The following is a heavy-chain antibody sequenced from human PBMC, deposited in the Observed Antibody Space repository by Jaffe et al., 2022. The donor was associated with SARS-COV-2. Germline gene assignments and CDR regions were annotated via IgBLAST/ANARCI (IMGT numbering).Heavy chain of an antibody. V-gene: IGHV3-7*01. Sequence: EVHLVDSGGGLVQPGGSLRLSCAASGFTFSNYWMSWVRQAPGKGLEWVANIKQDGSEKYYVDSVKGRFTISRDNAKNSLYLQMNSLRAEDTAVYYCARDSQYSDSSGFLDYWGQGTLVTVSS. CDR3: ARDSQYSDSSGFLDY. D-gene: IGHD3-22*01. CDR1: GFTFSNYW. CDR2: IKQDGSEK. J-gene: IGHJ4*02.